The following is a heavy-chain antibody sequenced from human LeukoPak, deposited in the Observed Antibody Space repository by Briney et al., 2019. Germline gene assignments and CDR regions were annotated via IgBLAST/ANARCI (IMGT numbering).Heavy chain of an antibody. CDR2: IYPSSFT. CDR1: GGSISSSSYY. Sequence: SETLSLTCTVSGGSISSSSYYWTWIRQPAGKGLQWIGYIYPSSFTNYNPSLESRVTMSVDTSKNQFSLKLTSVTAADTAVYFCARDTITRGPDYWGQGTLVTVSS. CDR3: ARDTITRGPDY. D-gene: IGHD3-10*01. J-gene: IGHJ4*02. V-gene: IGHV4-61*10.